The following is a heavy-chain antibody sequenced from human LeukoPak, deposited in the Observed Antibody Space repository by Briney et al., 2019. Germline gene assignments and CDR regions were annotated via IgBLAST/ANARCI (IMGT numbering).Heavy chain of an antibody. CDR3: ARDGLNDYVWGGYKDY. V-gene: IGHV3-74*01. CDR2: INSDGSST. J-gene: IGHJ4*02. CDR1: GFTFSSYG. D-gene: IGHD3-16*01. Sequence: GGSLRLSCAASGFTFSSYGMHWVRQAPGKGLVWVSRINSDGSSTSYADSVKGRFTISRDNAKNTLYLQMNSLRAEDTAVYYCARDGLNDYVWGGYKDYWGQGTLVTVSS.